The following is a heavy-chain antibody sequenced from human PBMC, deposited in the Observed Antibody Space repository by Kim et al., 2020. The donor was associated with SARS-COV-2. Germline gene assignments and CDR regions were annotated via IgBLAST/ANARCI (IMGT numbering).Heavy chain of an antibody. CDR2: IDPSDSYT. CDR3: ARTDGYNYFYYYGMDV. Sequence: GESLKISCKGSGYSFTSYWIRWVRQMPGKGLEWMGRIDPSDSYTNYSPSFQGHVTISADKSISTAYLQWSSLKASDTAMYYCARTDGYNYFYYYGMDVWGQGTTVTVSS. CDR1: GYSFTSYW. D-gene: IGHD5-12*01. V-gene: IGHV5-10-1*01. J-gene: IGHJ6*02.